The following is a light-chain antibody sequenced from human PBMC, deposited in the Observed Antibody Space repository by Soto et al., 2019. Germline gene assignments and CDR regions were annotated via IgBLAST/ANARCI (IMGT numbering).Light chain of an antibody. J-gene: IGLJ2*01. CDR3: SSYTRSSTLVV. Sequence: QSALTQPASVSGSPGQSITISCTGTSSDVGGYNYVSWYQHHPGKAPKLMIYEVSNRPSGVSNRFSGSKSGNTASLTISGLQAEDEGNYYCSSYTRSSTLVVFGGGTKVTVL. CDR1: SSDVGGYNY. V-gene: IGLV2-14*01. CDR2: EVS.